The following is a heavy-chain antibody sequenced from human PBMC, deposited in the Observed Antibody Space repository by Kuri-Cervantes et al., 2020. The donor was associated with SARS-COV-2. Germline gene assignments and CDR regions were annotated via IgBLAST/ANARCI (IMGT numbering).Heavy chain of an antibody. CDR1: GFTSSSYE. V-gene: IGHV3-48*03. CDR3: ARAGDITMIVEYYFDY. D-gene: IGHD3-22*01. CDR2: ISSSGSTI. Sequence: GGSLRLSCAASGFTSSSYEMNWVRQAPGKGLEWVSYISSSGSTIYYADSVKGRFTISRDNAKNSLYLQMNSLRAEDTAVYYCARAGDITMIVEYYFDYWGQGTLVTVSS. J-gene: IGHJ4*02.